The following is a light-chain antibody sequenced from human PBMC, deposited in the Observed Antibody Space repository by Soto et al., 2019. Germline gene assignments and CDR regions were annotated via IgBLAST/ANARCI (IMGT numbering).Light chain of an antibody. CDR3: CSYAGSSTFV. J-gene: IGLJ1*01. CDR1: SSDVGSYNL. Sequence: VLTQPASVSGSPGQSITISCTGTSSDVGSYNLVSWYQQHPGKAPKLMIYEGSKRPSGVSNRFSGSKSGNTASLTISGLQAEDEADYYCCSYAGSSTFVFGTGTRSPS. CDR2: EGS. V-gene: IGLV2-23*03.